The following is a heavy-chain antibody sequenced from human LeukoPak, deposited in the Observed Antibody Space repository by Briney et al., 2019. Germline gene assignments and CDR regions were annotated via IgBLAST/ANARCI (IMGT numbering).Heavy chain of an antibody. Sequence: GGSLRLSYAASGFTFSSYWMSWVRQAPGKGLEWVANIKQDGSEKYYVDSVKGRFTISRDNAKNSLYLQMNSLRAEDTAVYYCARGMYYDFWSGYNWFDPWGQGTLVTVSS. D-gene: IGHD3-3*01. CDR3: ARGMYYDFWSGYNWFDP. CDR2: IKQDGSEK. V-gene: IGHV3-7*05. CDR1: GFTFSSYW. J-gene: IGHJ5*02.